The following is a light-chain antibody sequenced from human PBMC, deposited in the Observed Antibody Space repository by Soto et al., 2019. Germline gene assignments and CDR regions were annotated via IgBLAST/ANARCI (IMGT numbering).Light chain of an antibody. CDR3: QQRSNWAIT. Sequence: EIVLTQSPATLSLSPGERATLSCRASQSVSSYLAWYQQKPGQAPRLLIYDASNRATGIPARFSGSGSGTDFTLHIRSLEPQDFAVYYCQQRSNWAITFGQGTRLEIK. V-gene: IGKV3-11*01. CDR1: QSVSSY. CDR2: DAS. J-gene: IGKJ5*01.